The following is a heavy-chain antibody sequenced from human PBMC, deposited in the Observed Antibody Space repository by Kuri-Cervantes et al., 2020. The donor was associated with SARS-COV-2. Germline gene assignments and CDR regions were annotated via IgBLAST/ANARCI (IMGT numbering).Heavy chain of an antibody. CDR2: ISSSSSTI. CDR3: AKGDWGNNDYYFDY. V-gene: IGHV3-48*01. CDR1: GFTFSSYS. Sequence: GGSLRLSCAASGFTFSSYSMNWVRQAPGKGLEWVSYISSSSSTIYYADSVKGRLTISRDNSKNTLYLQMNSLRAEDTAVYYCAKGDWGNNDYYFDYWGQGTLVTVSS. D-gene: IGHD7-27*01. J-gene: IGHJ4*02.